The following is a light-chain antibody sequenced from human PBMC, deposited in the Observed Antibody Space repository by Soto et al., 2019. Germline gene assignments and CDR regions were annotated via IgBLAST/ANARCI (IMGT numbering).Light chain of an antibody. CDR1: QDISNY. V-gene: IGKV1-5*01. CDR3: QQYHTQWP. J-gene: IGKJ1*01. Sequence: IQRTQSPSTLSASVGDRVTITCQASQDISNYLNWYQQKPGKAPKLLIYDASSLESGVPSRFSGSGSGTEFILTISSLQPDDFATYYCQQYHTQWPFGQGTKVDI. CDR2: DAS.